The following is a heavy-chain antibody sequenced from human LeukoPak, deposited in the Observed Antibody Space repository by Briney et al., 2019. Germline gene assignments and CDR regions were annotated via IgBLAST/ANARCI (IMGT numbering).Heavy chain of an antibody. CDR2: ISASGGST. CDR1: GFTFSNYA. D-gene: IGHD6-19*01. Sequence: PGGSLRLSCVASGFTFSNYAMSWVRQAPGKGLKWVSAISASGGSTYYADSVKGRFTISRDNSKNTLYLQMNSLRAEDTAIYYCAKRIAVAGPYFDYWGQGTLVTVSS. CDR3: AKRIAVAGPYFDY. J-gene: IGHJ4*02. V-gene: IGHV3-23*01.